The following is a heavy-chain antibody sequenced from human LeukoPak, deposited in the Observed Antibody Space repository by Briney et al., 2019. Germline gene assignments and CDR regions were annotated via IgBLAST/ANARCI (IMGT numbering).Heavy chain of an antibody. V-gene: IGHV1-69*13. D-gene: IGHD3-22*01. CDR3: AVGLGLFLPSFDY. CDR1: GGTFSSYA. Sequence: VKVSCKASGGTFSSYAICWVRQAPGQGLEWMGGIIPIFGTANYAQKFQGRVTITADESTSTAYMELSSLRSEDTAVYYCAVGLGLFLPSFDYWGQGTLVTVSS. J-gene: IGHJ4*02. CDR2: IIPIFGTA.